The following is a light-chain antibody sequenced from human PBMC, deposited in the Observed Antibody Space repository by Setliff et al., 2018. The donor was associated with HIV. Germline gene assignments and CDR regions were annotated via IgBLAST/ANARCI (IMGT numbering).Light chain of an antibody. CDR3: SSYTSIITFG. V-gene: IGLV2-18*02. Sequence: QSALTQPPSVSGSPGQSVTISCTGTSSDVGNYNRVSWYQQPPGAAPKLIIYEVSNRPSGVPDRFSGSKSGNTASLTISGLQAEDEALYFCSSYTSIITFGVGTGTKV. CDR1: SSDVGNYNR. J-gene: IGLJ1*01. CDR2: EVS.